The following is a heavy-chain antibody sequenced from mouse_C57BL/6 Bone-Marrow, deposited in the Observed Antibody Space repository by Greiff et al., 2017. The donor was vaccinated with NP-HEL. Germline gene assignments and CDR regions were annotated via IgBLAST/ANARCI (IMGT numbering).Heavy chain of an antibody. CDR1: GFTFSDYG. D-gene: IGHD4-1*01. J-gene: IGHJ4*01. Sequence: EVNVVESGGGLVKPGGSLKLSCAASGFTFSDYGMHWVRQAPEKGLEWVAYISSGSSTIYYADTVKGRFTISRDNAKNTLFLQMTSLRSEDTAMYYCASLTGYYAMDYWGQGTSVTVSS. CDR3: ASLTGYYAMDY. CDR2: ISSGSSTI. V-gene: IGHV5-17*01.